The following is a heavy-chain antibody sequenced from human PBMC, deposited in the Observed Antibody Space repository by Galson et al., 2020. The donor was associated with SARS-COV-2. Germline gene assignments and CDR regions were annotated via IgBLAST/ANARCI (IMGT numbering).Heavy chain of an antibody. D-gene: IGHD1-1*01. CDR3: ARRSTLTYYGLDV. J-gene: IGHJ6*02. Sequence: GGSLRLSCAASGFTFSSYAIHWVRQAPGKGLEWVARISYDGSDTYYADPVEGRFTISRDNSKNTLSLQLNSLRPDDTAVYYCARRSTLTYYGLDVWGQGTTVTVSS. V-gene: IGHV3-30*04. CDR1: GFTFSSYA. CDR2: ISYDGSDT.